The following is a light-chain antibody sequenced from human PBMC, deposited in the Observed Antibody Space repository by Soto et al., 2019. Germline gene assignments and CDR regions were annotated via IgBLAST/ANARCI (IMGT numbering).Light chain of an antibody. CDR3: AAWDDSLSGFYV. Sequence: QSVLTQPPSASGTPGQRVTISCSGSNPNIGSNYVHWYQHLPGTAPKLLIYRNNQRPSGVPDRFFGSKSGTSASLAISGLRSEDEADYYCAAWDDSLSGFYVFGTGTKVTVL. CDR1: NPNIGSNY. J-gene: IGLJ1*01. V-gene: IGLV1-47*01. CDR2: RNN.